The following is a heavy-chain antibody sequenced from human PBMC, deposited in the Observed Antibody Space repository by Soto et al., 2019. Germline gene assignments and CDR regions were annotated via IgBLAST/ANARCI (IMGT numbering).Heavy chain of an antibody. D-gene: IGHD1-7*01. CDR3: ARWNYSSNFDY. CDR1: GGSFSGYY. CDR2: INHSGST. J-gene: IGHJ4*02. V-gene: IGHV4-34*01. Sequence: SETLSLTCAVYGGSFSGYYWSWIRQPPGKGLEWIGEINHSGSTNYNPSLKSRVTISVDTSKNQFSLKLSSVTAADTAVYYCARWNYSSNFDYWGQGTLVTVSS.